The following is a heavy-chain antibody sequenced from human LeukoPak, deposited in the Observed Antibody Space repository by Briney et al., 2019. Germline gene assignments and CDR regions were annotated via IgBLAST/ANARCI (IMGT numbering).Heavy chain of an antibody. CDR2: IRFDGTSE. CDR3: AKTSLSDPSGHYYYMDV. CDR1: GFTFSNFG. Sequence: GGPLRLSCAASGFTFSNFGMHWVRKAPGKGLEWVAFIRFDGTSEFYADSVKARFTISRDNSQNTVSLQLNNLRIEDTALYYCAKTSLSDPSGHYYYMDVWGKGTTVTVAS. J-gene: IGHJ6*03. V-gene: IGHV3-30*02. D-gene: IGHD3-3*01.